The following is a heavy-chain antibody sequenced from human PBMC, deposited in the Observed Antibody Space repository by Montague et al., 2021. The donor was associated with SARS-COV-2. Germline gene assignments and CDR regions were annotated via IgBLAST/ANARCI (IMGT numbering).Heavy chain of an antibody. Sequence: SETLSLTCAVYGESFTDFFWSWIRQTPEKGLEWIGEIRHNGGTHYNPSLKSRVTISVDTSKNQFSLKLSSVTAADTAVYYCARGQRFFDWPDDAFDIWAQGTMVTVSS. CDR1: GESFTDFF. V-gene: IGHV4-34*01. D-gene: IGHD3-9*01. J-gene: IGHJ3*02. CDR3: ARGQRFFDWPDDAFDI. CDR2: IRHNGGT.